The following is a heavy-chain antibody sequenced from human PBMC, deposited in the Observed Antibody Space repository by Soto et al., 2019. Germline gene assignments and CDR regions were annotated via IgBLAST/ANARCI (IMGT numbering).Heavy chain of an antibody. V-gene: IGHV3-23*01. CDR2: ISAGSSGT. Sequence: GGSLRLSCAASGFIFTNYAMTWVRQAPGKGLEWVSSISAGSSGTYYADSVKGRFTISRDNSKNTLYLQMNSLSTEDTAVYYCARDSATYYYWGQGTLVTVSS. J-gene: IGHJ4*02. CDR1: GFIFTNYA. CDR3: ARDSATYYY. D-gene: IGHD1-26*01.